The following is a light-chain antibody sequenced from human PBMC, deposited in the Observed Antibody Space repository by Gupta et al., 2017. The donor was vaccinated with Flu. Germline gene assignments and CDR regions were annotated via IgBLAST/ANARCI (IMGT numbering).Light chain of an antibody. CDR3: SSFAAGATWV. V-gene: IGLV2-14*01. CDR2: EVN. J-gene: IGLJ3*02. Sequence: QSALTQPASVSGSPGQSITISCTGTSSDIGAYNYVSWYQHHPGNAPKLMIYEVNYRPAGVSDRFSGSKSGNTASLTISGLQADDEADYYCSSFAAGATWVFGGGIKLTVL. CDR1: SSDIGAYNY.